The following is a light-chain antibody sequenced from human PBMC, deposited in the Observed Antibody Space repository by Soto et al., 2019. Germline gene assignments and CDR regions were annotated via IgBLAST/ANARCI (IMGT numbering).Light chain of an antibody. V-gene: IGKV3-20*01. CDR1: QSVSSNY. J-gene: IGKJ4*01. Sequence: EIVLTQSPGTLSLSPGERATLSCRASQSVSSNYLAWYQQKPGQAPRLLVYGASSRATGIPDRFSGSGSGTAFTLPISRLEPQDFAVYHFQQYGSSPLTFVGGTQVEIK. CDR2: GAS. CDR3: QQYGSSPLT.